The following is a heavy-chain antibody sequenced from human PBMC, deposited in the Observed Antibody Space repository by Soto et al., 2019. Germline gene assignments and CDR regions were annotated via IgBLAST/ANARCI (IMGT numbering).Heavy chain of an antibody. V-gene: IGHV3-30-3*01. CDR3: ARDTIVVLAPYFDY. J-gene: IGHJ4*02. Sequence: QVQLVESGGGVVQPGRSLRLSCAASGFAFTSYAMHWVRQAPGKGLEWVAVISSDGSSKYYADSVKGRFTISRDNSKTTLYLQMTSLRAEASAVYFCARDTIVVLAPYFDYWGQGTRVTVSS. CDR1: GFAFTSYA. CDR2: ISSDGSSK. D-gene: IGHD2-21*01.